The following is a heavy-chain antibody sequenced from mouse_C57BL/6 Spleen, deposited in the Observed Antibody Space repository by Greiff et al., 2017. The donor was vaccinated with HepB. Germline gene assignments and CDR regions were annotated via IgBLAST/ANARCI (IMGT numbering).Heavy chain of an antibody. CDR1: GIDFSRYW. Sequence: EVKLVESGGGLVQPGGSLKLSCVASGIDFSRYWMSWVRRAPGKGLEWIGEINPDSRTINYAPSLKDKFIISRDNAKNTLYLQMSKVGSEDTALYYCARLGYDGLFVYWGQGTTLTVSS. V-gene: IGHV4-1*01. CDR3: ARLGYDGLFVY. J-gene: IGHJ2*01. D-gene: IGHD2-2*01. CDR2: INPDSRTI.